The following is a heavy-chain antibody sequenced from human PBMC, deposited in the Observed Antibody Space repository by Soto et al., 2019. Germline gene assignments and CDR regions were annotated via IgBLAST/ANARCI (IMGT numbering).Heavy chain of an antibody. V-gene: IGHV3-21*01. CDR2: ISSSSSYI. CDR1: GFTFSSYS. J-gene: IGHJ6*02. Sequence: GGSLRLSCAASGFTFSSYSMNWVRQAPGKGLEWVSSISSSSSYIYYADSVKGRFTISRDNAKNSLYLQMNSLRAEDTAVYYCAREFPGPTRGGYGMDVWGQGTTVTVSS. D-gene: IGHD1-26*01. CDR3: AREFPGPTRGGYGMDV.